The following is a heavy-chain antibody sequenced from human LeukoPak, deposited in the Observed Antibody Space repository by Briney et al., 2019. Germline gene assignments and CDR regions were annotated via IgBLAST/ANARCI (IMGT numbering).Heavy chain of an antibody. CDR2: IIPIFGTA. CDR3: ARAPGYCSGGSCYSMDY. J-gene: IGHJ4*02. CDR1: GGTFGSYA. D-gene: IGHD2-15*01. Sequence: WASVKVSCKASGGTFGSYAISWVRQAPGQGLEWMGGIIPIFGTANYAQKFQGRVTITADESTSTAYMELSSLRSEDTAVYYCARAPGYCSGGSCYSMDYWGQGTLVTVSS. V-gene: IGHV1-69*13.